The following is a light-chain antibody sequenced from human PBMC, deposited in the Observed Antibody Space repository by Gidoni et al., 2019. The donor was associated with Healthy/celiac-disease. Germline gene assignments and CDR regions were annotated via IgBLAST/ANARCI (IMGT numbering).Light chain of an antibody. Sequence: EIVMTHSPATLSVSPGERATLPCRASQSVSSNSAWYQQKPGQAPRLLIYGAYTRATGIPARFSGSGSGTEFTLTISSLQSEDFAVYYCQQYNNWPKTFGQGTKLEIK. J-gene: IGKJ2*01. CDR2: GAY. V-gene: IGKV3-15*01. CDR1: QSVSSN. CDR3: QQYNNWPKT.